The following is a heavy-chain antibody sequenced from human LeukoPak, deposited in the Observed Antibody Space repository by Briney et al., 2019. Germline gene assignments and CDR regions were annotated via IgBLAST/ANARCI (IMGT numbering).Heavy chain of an antibody. Sequence: GGSLRLSCAASGFTFSSYWMHWVRQAPGKGLVWVSRIKSDGSSASYADSVKGRFTISRDNSKNTLYLQMNSLRAEDTAVYYCAKGWRGGTFDYWGQGTLVTVSS. J-gene: IGHJ4*02. V-gene: IGHV3-74*01. CDR1: GFTFSSYW. CDR3: AKGWRGGTFDY. CDR2: IKSDGSSA. D-gene: IGHD3-16*01.